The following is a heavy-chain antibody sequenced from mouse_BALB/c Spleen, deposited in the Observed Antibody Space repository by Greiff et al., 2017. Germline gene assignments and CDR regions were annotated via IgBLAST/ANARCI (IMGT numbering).Heavy chain of an antibody. V-gene: IGHV2-9*02. CDR3: AREGNWFYYAMDY. J-gene: IGHJ4*01. CDR2: IWAGGST. CDR1: GFSLTSYG. Sequence: QVQLKESGPGLVAPSQSLSITCTVSGFSLTSYGVHWVRQPPGKGLEWLGVIWAGGSTNYNSALMSRLSISKDNSKSQVFLKMNSLQTDDTAMYYCAREGNWFYYAMDYWGQGTSVTVSS. D-gene: IGHD2-1*01.